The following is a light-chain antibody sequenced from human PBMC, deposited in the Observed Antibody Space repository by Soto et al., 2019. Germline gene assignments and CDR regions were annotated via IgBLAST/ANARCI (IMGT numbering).Light chain of an antibody. CDR2: DVS. CDR3: CSYAGTYNFWV. V-gene: IGLV2-11*01. J-gene: IGLJ3*02. CDR1: NSDIGGYNY. Sequence: QSALTQPRSVSGSPGQSVTISCTGTNSDIGGYNYVSWYQQHPGKAPKVMIYDVSRRPSGVPDRFSSSKSGNTASLTISGLQAEDEADYYCCSYAGTYNFWVFGGGTKLTVL.